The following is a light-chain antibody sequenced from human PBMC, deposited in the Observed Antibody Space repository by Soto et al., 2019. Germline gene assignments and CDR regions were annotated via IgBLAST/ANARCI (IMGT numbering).Light chain of an antibody. CDR1: QSVSSN. CDR2: DAS. Sequence: DIVMTQSPGTLSVSPGERATLSCRASQSVSSNLAWYQQKPGQAPRLLIYDASTRATGIPARFSGSGSGTDFTLSISSLQSEDFAVYFCQQYGSSRWTFGQGTKVEIK. CDR3: QQYGSSRWT. V-gene: IGKV3-15*01. J-gene: IGKJ1*01.